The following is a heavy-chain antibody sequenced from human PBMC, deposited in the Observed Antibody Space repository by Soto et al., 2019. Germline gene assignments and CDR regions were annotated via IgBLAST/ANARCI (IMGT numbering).Heavy chain of an antibody. V-gene: IGHV3-48*02. J-gene: IGHJ3*02. D-gene: IGHD3-22*01. CDR3: ARDPAPRYYYDSSGPGAFDI. Sequence: GCSLRLCSAASGVTLSSSSMNWVRKAPGKGLEWVSYISSSSSTICYADSVKGRFTISRDNAKNSLYLQMNSLRDEDTAVYYCARDPAPRYYYDSSGPGAFDIWGQGTMVTVSS. CDR2: ISSSSSTI. CDR1: GVTLSSSS.